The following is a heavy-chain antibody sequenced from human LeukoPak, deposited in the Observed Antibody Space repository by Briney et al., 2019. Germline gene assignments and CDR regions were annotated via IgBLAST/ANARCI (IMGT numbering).Heavy chain of an antibody. CDR2: LGGSGADI. D-gene: IGHD4-17*01. CDR3: ARDDNANGDLDYLDL. V-gene: IGHV3-23*01. CDR1: GFTFSSYA. Sequence: PGGSLRLSCAASGFTFSSYAMSWVRQAPGKGLEGVSGLGGSGADIVYADSVKGRFTIYRDNAKNSLYLQMNSLRVQDTAVYYCARDDNANGDLDYLDLWGQGTLVTVSS. J-gene: IGHJ4*02.